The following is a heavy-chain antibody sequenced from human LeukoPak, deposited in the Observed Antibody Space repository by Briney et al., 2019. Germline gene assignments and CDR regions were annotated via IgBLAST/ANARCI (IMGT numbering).Heavy chain of an antibody. D-gene: IGHD1-26*01. CDR2: ISYEGSIK. Sequence: GGSLRLSCAASGFTFSSCALHWVRQAPGKGLEWVAVISYEGSIKYYADSVKGRFTISRANSKNTVYLQMNSLTAEDTAVYYCARDPSGRYYSNLDYWGQGTLVTVSS. CDR1: GFTFSSCA. V-gene: IGHV3-30*04. J-gene: IGHJ4*02. CDR3: ARDPSGRYYSNLDY.